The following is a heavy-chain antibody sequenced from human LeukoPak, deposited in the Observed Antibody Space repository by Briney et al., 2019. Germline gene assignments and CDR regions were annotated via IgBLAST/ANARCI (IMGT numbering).Heavy chain of an antibody. CDR2: ISSSSSYI. CDR3: AKVMYVYYDSSLPSDYGMDV. D-gene: IGHD3-22*01. V-gene: IGHV3-21*01. Sequence: PGGSLRLSCAASGFTFSSYSMNWVRQAPGKGLEWVSSISSSSSYIYYADSVKGRFTITRDNAKNSLYLQMNSLRAEDTAVYYCAKVMYVYYDSSLPSDYGMDVWGQGTTVTVSS. CDR1: GFTFSSYS. J-gene: IGHJ6*02.